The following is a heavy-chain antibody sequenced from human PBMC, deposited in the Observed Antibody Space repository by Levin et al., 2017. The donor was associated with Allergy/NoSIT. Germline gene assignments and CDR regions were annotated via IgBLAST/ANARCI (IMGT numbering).Heavy chain of an antibody. J-gene: IGHJ3*02. Sequence: GGSLRLSCAASGFTFSSYAMHWVRQAPGKGLEWVAVISYDGSNKYYADSVKGRFTISRDNSKNTLYLQMNSLRAEDTAVYYCARDASSVHSSSWYDDAFDIWGQGTMVTVSS. V-gene: IGHV3-30-3*01. D-gene: IGHD6-13*01. CDR1: GFTFSSYA. CDR3: ARDASSVHSSSWYDDAFDI. CDR2: ISYDGSNK.